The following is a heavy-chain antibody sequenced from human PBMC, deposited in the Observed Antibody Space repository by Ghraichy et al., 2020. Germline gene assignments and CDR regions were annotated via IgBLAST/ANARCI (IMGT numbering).Heavy chain of an antibody. J-gene: IGHJ6*02. D-gene: IGHD1/OR15-1a*01. CDR1: GYTFTAYY. V-gene: IGHV1-2*06. CDR3: ARDFFSCRTAPNYYFGMDV. Sequence: ASVKVSCKASGYTFTAYYMNWVRQAPGQGLEWMGRISPNSGDTNYAQKFQGRVTMTRDTSISTVYMELSRLRSDDTAVYYCARDFFSCRTAPNYYFGMDVWGQGTTVTVSS. CDR2: ISPNSGDT.